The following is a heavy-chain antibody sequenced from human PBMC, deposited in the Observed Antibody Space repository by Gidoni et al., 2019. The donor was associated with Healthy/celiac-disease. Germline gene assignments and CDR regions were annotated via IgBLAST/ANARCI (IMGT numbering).Heavy chain of an antibody. CDR1: GLTFSSYG. CDR3: ARDFAYGMDV. V-gene: IGHV3-33*01. Sequence: QVQLVESGGGVVQPGRSLRLSCAASGLTFSSYGMHWVRQAPGKGLEWVAVIWYDGINKDYADPVKGRFTISRDNSKNTLYLQMNSLRAEDTAVYYCARDFAYGMDVWGQGTTVTVSS. CDR2: IWYDGINK. J-gene: IGHJ6*02. D-gene: IGHD3-3*01.